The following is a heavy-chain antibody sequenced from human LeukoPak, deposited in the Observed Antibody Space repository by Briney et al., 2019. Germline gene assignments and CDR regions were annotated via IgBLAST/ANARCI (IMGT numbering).Heavy chain of an antibody. CDR1: GGSISSYY. Sequence: SETLSLTCTVSGGSISSYYWSWLRPPPGKGLEWIGYIYYSGSTNYNPSLKSRVTISVDTSKNQFSLKLSSVTAADTAVYYCARYYDILTGYFRWFDPWGQGTLVTVSS. CDR2: IYYSGST. V-gene: IGHV4-59*01. CDR3: ARYYDILTGYFRWFDP. J-gene: IGHJ5*02. D-gene: IGHD3-9*01.